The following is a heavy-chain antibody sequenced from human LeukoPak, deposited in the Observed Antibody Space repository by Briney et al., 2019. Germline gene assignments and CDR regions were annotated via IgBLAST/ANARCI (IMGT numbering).Heavy chain of an antibody. D-gene: IGHD1-26*01. J-gene: IGHJ4*02. V-gene: IGHV4-39*01. CDR3: ARRGGGGATPCDY. CDR1: VGSISSSSYY. CDR2: IYYSVST. Sequence: SETLSLTSTVSVGSISSSSYYWGWIRQPPGKGLEWIGSIYYSVSTYYNPSLKSRATISVDTAKNQFSLKLSCVTAEDTAVYYCARRGGGGATPCDYWGQGTLVTVSS.